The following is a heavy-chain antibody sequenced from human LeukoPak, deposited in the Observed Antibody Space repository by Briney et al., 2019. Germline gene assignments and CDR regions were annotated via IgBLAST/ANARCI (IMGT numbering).Heavy chain of an antibody. CDR2: ISSSSSTI. J-gene: IGHJ6*02. D-gene: IGHD3-22*01. V-gene: IGHV3-48*01. CDR1: GFTFSSYS. CDR3: ARDLYDSSGYSLVGYYYYGMDV. Sequence: QRGGSLRLSCAASGFTFSSYSVNWVRQAPGKGLEWVSYISSSSSTIYYADSVKGRFTISRDNAENSLYLQMNSLRAEDTAVYYCARDLYDSSGYSLVGYYYYGMDVWGQGTTVTVSS.